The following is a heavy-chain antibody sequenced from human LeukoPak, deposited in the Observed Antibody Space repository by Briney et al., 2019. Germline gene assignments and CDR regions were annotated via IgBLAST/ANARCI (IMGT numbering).Heavy chain of an antibody. CDR1: GFTVSSNY. J-gene: IGHJ6*02. V-gene: IGHV3-66*01. CDR3: AREVGAYGMDV. CDR2: LYSGGST. D-gene: IGHD2-2*01. Sequence: HSGGSLRLSCAASGFTVSSNYMSWFRQAPGKGLEWVSVLYSGGSTYYADSVKGRFTISRDTSKNTLYLQMNSLRAEDTAVYYCAREVGAYGMDVWGQGTTVTVSS.